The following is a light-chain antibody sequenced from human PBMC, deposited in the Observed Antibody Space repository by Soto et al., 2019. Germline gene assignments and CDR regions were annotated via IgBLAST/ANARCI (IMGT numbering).Light chain of an antibody. CDR1: QSVSSNY. Sequence: EIVLTQSPGTLSLSPGERATLSCTASQSVSSNYLAWYQQKPGQAPRLLIYGASSRATGIPDRFSGSGSGTDXXLTISRLEPEDFAVYYCQQYGGSPRTFGQGTKVEIK. CDR3: QQYGGSPRT. V-gene: IGKV3-20*01. J-gene: IGKJ1*01. CDR2: GAS.